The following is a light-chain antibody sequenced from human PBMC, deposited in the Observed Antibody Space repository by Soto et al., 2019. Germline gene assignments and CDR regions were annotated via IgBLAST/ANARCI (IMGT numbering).Light chain of an antibody. CDR2: GAS. V-gene: IGKV3-20*01. CDR3: QQYVSSVT. CDR1: QSVDSSF. J-gene: IGKJ1*01. Sequence: EIVLTQSPGSLSLSPGERATLSCRASQSVDSSFFAWYQQKHGQAPRLLIYGASNRATGIPDRFSGRGSVTDFTLTITRLEPEDFAVYYCQQYVSSVTFGQGTKVEIK.